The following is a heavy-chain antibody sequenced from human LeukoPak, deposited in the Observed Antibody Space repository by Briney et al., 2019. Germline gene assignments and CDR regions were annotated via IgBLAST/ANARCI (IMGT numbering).Heavy chain of an antibody. J-gene: IGHJ4*02. Sequence: GGSLRLSCAASGFTVSSNYMSWVRQAPGKGLEWVSVIYSGGNTYYADAVKGRFTISRDNSKNTLYLQMNSLKAEDTAVYYCARTGYGYNYFDYWGQGTLVTVSS. CDR2: IYSGGNT. D-gene: IGHD5-24*01. V-gene: IGHV3-53*01. CDR1: GFTVSSNY. CDR3: ARTGYGYNYFDY.